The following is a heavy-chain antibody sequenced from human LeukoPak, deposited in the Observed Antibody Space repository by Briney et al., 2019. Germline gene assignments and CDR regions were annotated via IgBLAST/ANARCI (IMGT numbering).Heavy chain of an antibody. J-gene: IGHJ3*02. CDR1: GGTFSSYA. CDR2: IIPIFGTA. CDR3: ASPETEYSSGRRERAFDI. D-gene: IGHD6-19*01. Sequence: SVNVSCKASGGTFSSYAISWVRQAPGQGLEWMGGIIPIFGTANYAQKFQGRVTITADESTSTAYMELSSLRSEDTAVYYCASPETEYSSGRRERAFDIWGQGTMVTVSS. V-gene: IGHV1-69*13.